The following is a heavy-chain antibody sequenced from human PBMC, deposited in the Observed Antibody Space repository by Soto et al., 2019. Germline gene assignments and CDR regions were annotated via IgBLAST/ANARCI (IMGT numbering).Heavy chain of an antibody. J-gene: IGHJ6*02. V-gene: IGHV3-30-3*01. CDR1: GVTFSSYV. D-gene: IGHD6-19*01. CDR3: ARVYSSGWYVGGDYYYGMDV. CDR2: ISCDRSNK. Sequence: PGRSPGLSCAASGVTFSSYVMHGVRQAPGKGLEWVAVISCDRSNKYYADSVKGRFTISRDNSKNTLYLQMNSMRAEDTAVYYCARVYSSGWYVGGDYYYGMDVWGQGTTVTVSS.